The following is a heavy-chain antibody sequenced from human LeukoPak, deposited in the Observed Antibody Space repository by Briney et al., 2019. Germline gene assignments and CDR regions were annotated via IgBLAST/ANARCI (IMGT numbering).Heavy chain of an antibody. Sequence: GGSLRLSCAASGFTLSSYAMSWVRQAPGKGLQWVSAISGSGGSTYYADSVKGRFTISRDNSKNTLDLQMNSLRAEDTAVYYCAKDKGAYYDGSGYFDYWGQGTLVTVSS. J-gene: IGHJ4*02. CDR3: AKDKGAYYDGSGYFDY. V-gene: IGHV3-23*01. D-gene: IGHD3-22*01. CDR2: ISGSGGST. CDR1: GFTLSSYA.